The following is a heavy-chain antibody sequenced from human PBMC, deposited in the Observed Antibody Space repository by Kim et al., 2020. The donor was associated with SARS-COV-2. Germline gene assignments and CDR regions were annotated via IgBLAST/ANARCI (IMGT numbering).Heavy chain of an antibody. CDR2: IRSKAYGGTT. CDR3: TRDQGITMVRGVIPYYYYGMDV. Sequence: GGSLRLSCTASGFTFGDYAMSWFRQAPGKGLEWVGFIRSKAYGGTTEYAASVKGRFTISRDDSKSIAYLQMNSLKTEDTAVYYCTRDQGITMVRGVIPYYYYGMDVWGQGTTVTVSS. D-gene: IGHD3-10*01. V-gene: IGHV3-49*03. CDR1: GFTFGDYA. J-gene: IGHJ6*02.